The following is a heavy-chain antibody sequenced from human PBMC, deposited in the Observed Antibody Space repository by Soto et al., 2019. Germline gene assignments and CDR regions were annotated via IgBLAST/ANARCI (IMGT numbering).Heavy chain of an antibody. J-gene: IGHJ6*02. CDR1: GFSLSNARMG. CDR2: IFSNDDK. Sequence: QVTLKESGPVLVKPTETLTLTCTVSGFSLSNARMGVSWIRQPPGKALEWLAHIFSNDDKSYSTSLKRRLTTAKDTTKSLAVLTMTNMDPVDTATYYRARMVYYDNSGKYYSGMDVWGQGTTFSVSS. CDR3: ARMVYYDNSGKYYSGMDV. D-gene: IGHD3-22*01. V-gene: IGHV2-26*01.